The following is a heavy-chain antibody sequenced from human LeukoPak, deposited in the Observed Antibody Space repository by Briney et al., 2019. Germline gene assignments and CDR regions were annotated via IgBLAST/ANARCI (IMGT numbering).Heavy chain of an antibody. Sequence: SETLSLTCTVSGGSISSYYWSWIRQPAGKGLEWIGRIYTSGSTNYNPSLKSRVTMPVDTSKNQFSLKLSSVTAADTAVYYCARAVEGIAAAPVYFDYWGQGTLVTVSS. CDR2: IYTSGST. D-gene: IGHD6-13*01. V-gene: IGHV4-4*07. CDR3: ARAVEGIAAAPVYFDY. J-gene: IGHJ4*02. CDR1: GGSISSYY.